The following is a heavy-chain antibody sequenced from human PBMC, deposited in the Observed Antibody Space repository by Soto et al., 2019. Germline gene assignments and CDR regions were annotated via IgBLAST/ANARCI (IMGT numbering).Heavy chain of an antibody. V-gene: IGHV4-30-4*01. Sequence: PSETLSLTCTVSGGSISSGDYYWSWIRQPPGKGLEWIGYIYHSGSTYYNPSLKSRVTISVDTSKNQFSLKLSSLTAADTAVYYCARERPDGARLDPWGKGTLVTVSS. D-gene: IGHD6-6*01. CDR3: ARERPDGARLDP. CDR2: IYHSGST. J-gene: IGHJ5*02. CDR1: GGSISSGDYY.